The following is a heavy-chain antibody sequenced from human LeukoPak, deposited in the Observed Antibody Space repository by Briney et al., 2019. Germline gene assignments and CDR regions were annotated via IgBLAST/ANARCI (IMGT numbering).Heavy chain of an antibody. CDR2: IYSGGNT. D-gene: IGHD5-12*01. Sequence: PGGSLRLSCAASGFAVIDNYMTWVRQAPGKGLEWVAVIYSGGNTYYADSVAGRFTISRDTATNTVYLQMNSLRADDTAVYYCAREDSGYGLHLDYWGQGTLVTVSS. CDR1: GFAVIDNY. CDR3: AREDSGYGLHLDY. V-gene: IGHV3-66*01. J-gene: IGHJ4*02.